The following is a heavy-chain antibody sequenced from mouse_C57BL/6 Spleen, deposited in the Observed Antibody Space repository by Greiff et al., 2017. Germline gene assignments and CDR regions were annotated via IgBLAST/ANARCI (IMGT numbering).Heavy chain of an antibody. V-gene: IGHV2-2*01. J-gene: IGHJ2*01. CDR3: ARESSNYFDY. CDR1: GFSLTSYG. Sequence: VMLVESGPGLVQPSQSLSITCTVSGFSLTSYGVHWVRQSPGKGLEWLGVIWSGGSTDYNAAFISRLSISKDNSKSQVFFKMNSLQADDTAIYYCARESSNYFDYWGQGTTLTVSS. CDR2: IWSGGST. D-gene: IGHD1-3*01.